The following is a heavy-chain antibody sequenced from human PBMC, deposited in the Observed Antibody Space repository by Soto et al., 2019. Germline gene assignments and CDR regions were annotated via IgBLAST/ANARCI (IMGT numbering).Heavy chain of an antibody. CDR2: IYSGGVT. J-gene: IGHJ6*02. CDR3: ARDPSTTGYYGLDV. CDR1: GFTVKNYQ. Sequence: GGSLRLSCAASGFTVKNYQMNWVRQAPGRGLEWVSVIYSGGVTYYPDSVKGRFTIIRDTSRNSVYLQMNSLRADDTAIYYCARDPSTTGYYGLDVWGQGTTVTVSS. V-gene: IGHV3-53*01.